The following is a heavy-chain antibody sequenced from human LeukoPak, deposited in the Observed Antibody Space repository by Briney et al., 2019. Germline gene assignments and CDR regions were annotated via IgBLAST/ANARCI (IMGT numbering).Heavy chain of an antibody. D-gene: IGHD3-3*02. CDR2: ISDDGHGKVQ. Sequence: GGSLRLSCVASGFTFSSYTMHWVRQTPGKGLEWVAVISDDGHGKVQYYADSVKGRFIISRDSSKNTLYLQMNSLRAEDTAVYYCAKAAFLEWLLYGYYYYMDVWGKGTTVTVSS. CDR3: AKAAFLEWLLYGYYYYMDV. V-gene: IGHV3-30*04. CDR1: GFTFSSYT. J-gene: IGHJ6*03.